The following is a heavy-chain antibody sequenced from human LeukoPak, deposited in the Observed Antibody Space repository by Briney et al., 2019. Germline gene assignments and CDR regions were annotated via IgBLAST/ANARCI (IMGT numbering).Heavy chain of an antibody. V-gene: IGHV6-1*01. Sequence: SQTLSLTCAISGDSVSSNSAAWNWIRQSPSRGLEWLGRTYYRSKWYNDYAVSVKSRITINPDTSKNQFSLKLSSVTAADTAVYYCARDRSSGWYRVFDPWGQGTLVTVSS. CDR1: GDSVSSNSAA. CDR2: TYYRSKWYN. CDR3: ARDRSSGWYRVFDP. D-gene: IGHD6-19*01. J-gene: IGHJ5*02.